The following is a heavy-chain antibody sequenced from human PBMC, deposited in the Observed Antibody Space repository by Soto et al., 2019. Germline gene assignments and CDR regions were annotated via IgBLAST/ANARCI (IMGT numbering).Heavy chain of an antibody. V-gene: IGHV3-23*01. CDR3: AKRYGSGSYRDFNSYYGMDI. Sequence: PGGSLRLSCAASRFTFRNYGMSWVRQGPGKGLEWVSGISPTGEQRFYVDSVKGRFFISRDNSQNTLSLEMSNLRADDTAVYYCAKRYGSGSYRDFNSYYGMDIWGQGPSVTVSS. CDR1: RFTFRNYG. D-gene: IGHD3-10*01. J-gene: IGHJ6*02. CDR2: ISPTGEQR.